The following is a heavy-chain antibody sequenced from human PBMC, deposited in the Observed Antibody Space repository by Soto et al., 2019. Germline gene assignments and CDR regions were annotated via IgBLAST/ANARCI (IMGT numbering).Heavy chain of an antibody. CDR2: ISLYSDGT. Sequence: GASAEARWKESGEGFDCSGRRWVRQDPGQPLEWLGWISLYSDGTNYAQKFQGRVSMTTDTSTTTAYMELRSLRSDDTAVYYCARVVPGAEAWFGPWGQGTLVTVSS. CDR3: ARVVPGAEAWFGP. J-gene: IGHJ5*02. V-gene: IGHV1-18*01. CDR1: GEGFDCSG. D-gene: IGHD2-2*01.